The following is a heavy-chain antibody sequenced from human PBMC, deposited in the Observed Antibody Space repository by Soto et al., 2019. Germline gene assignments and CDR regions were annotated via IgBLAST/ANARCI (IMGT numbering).Heavy chain of an antibody. CDR2: INPNSGGT. J-gene: IGHJ6*02. V-gene: IGHV1-2*02. CDR3: ARQDDFWSGYYYYYYGMDV. Sequence: ASVKVSCKASGYTFTGYYMHWVRQAPGQGLEWVGWINPNSGGTNYAQKFQGRVTMTRDTSISTAYMELSRLRSDDTAVYYCARQDDFWSGYYYYYYGMDVWGQGTTVTVSS. D-gene: IGHD3-3*01. CDR1: GYTFTGYY.